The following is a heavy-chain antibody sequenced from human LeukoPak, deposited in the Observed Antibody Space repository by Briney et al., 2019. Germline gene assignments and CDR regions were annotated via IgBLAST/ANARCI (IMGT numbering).Heavy chain of an antibody. CDR1: GFTFRNAW. D-gene: IGHD1-26*01. CDR2: IKSKTGGGTI. CDR3: TTAAFVGATAY. V-gene: IGHV3-15*07. J-gene: IGHJ4*02. Sequence: GSLRLSWAGSGFTFRNAWMNLVRQAPGKGLEGVGRIKSKTGGGTIDYAAPVKGRFTISRDDSKDTLYLQMNSPKSEDTAVYHCTTAAFVGATAYWGQGALVIVSS.